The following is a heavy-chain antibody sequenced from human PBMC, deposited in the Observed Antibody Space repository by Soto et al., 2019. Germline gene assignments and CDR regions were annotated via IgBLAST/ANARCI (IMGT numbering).Heavy chain of an antibody. Sequence: GGSLRLSCAASGFTFSSYAMSWVRQAPGKGLEWVSAISGSGGSTYYADSVKGRFTISRDNSKNTLYLQMNSLRAEDTAVYYCAKAPGNPVTTSYDYWGQGTLVTVSS. CDR1: GFTFSSYA. V-gene: IGHV3-23*01. J-gene: IGHJ4*02. D-gene: IGHD4-4*01. CDR3: AKAPGNPVTTSYDY. CDR2: ISGSGGST.